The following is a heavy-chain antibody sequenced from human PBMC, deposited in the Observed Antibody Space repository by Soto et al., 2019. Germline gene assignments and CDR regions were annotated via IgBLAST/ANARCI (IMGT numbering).Heavy chain of an antibody. CDR1: GFTFSSYG. Sequence: GGSLRLSCAASGFTFSSYGMHWVRQAPGKGLEWVAVISYDGSNKYYADSVKGRFTISRDNSKNTLYLQMNSLRAEDTAVYYCAKGKGDWNDGFWDWGQGTLVTVSS. J-gene: IGHJ4*02. CDR2: ISYDGSNK. V-gene: IGHV3-30*18. D-gene: IGHD1-1*01. CDR3: AKGKGDWNDGFWD.